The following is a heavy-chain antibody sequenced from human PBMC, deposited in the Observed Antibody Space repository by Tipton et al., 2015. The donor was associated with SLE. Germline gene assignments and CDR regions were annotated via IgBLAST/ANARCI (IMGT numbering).Heavy chain of an antibody. D-gene: IGHD3-22*01. CDR1: GGSISSGSYY. J-gene: IGHJ4*02. Sequence: LRLSCTVSGGSISSGSYYWSWIRQPAGKGLEWIGRIYTSGSTNYNPSLKSRVTISVDTSKNQFSPKLSSVTAADTAVYYCARAPRYYYDSSYFDYWGQGTLATVSS. V-gene: IGHV4-61*02. CDR2: IYTSGST. CDR3: ARAPRYYYDSSYFDY.